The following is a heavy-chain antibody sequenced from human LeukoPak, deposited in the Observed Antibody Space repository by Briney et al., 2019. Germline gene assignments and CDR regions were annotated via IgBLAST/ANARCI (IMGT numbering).Heavy chain of an antibody. CDR1: GGSISSGDYY. Sequence: SETLSLTCTVSGGSISSGDYYWSWIRQPPGKGLEWIGYIYYSGSTYYNPSLKSRVTISVDTSKNQFSLKLSSVTAADTAVYYCARAGGGSSWYYFDYWGQGTLVTVSS. D-gene: IGHD6-13*01. CDR3: ARAGGGSSWYYFDY. V-gene: IGHV4-30-4*08. CDR2: IYYSGST. J-gene: IGHJ4*02.